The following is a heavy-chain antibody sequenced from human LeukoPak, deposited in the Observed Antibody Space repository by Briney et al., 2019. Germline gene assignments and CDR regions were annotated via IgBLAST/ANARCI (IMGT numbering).Heavy chain of an antibody. Sequence: ASVKVSCKASGYTFTGYYMHWVRQAPGQGLEWMGWINPNSGGTNYAQKFQGRVTMTRDTSISTAYMELSRLRSDDTAVYYCARILDTAVQTFDYWGQGTLVTVSS. J-gene: IGHJ4*02. CDR3: ARILDTAVQTFDY. CDR1: GYTFTGYY. D-gene: IGHD5-18*01. CDR2: INPNSGGT. V-gene: IGHV1-2*02.